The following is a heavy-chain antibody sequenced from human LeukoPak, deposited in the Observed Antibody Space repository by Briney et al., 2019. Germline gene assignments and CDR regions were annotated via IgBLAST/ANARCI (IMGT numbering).Heavy chain of an antibody. D-gene: IGHD3-10*01. CDR2: IYYSGST. CDR1: GGSISSYY. CDR3: ARQRRLWFGEFFLDY. J-gene: IGHJ4*02. V-gene: IGHV4-59*08. Sequence: SETLSLTCTVSGGSISSYYWSWIRQPPGKGLEWIGYIYYSGSTNYNPSLKSRVTISVDTSKNQFSLKLSSVTAADTAVYYCARQRRLWFGEFFLDYWGQGTLVTVSS.